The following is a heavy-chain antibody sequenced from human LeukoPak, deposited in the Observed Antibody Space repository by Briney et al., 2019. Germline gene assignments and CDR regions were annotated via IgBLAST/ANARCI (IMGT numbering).Heavy chain of an antibody. CDR3: ARLDSSADTCYNY. J-gene: IGHJ4*02. CDR2: INYGGST. D-gene: IGHD2-15*01. Sequence: SETLSLTYTVSGDSIRSDYWSWVRQPPGKGLEWMGNINYGGSTNYNASLKSRVTILVDTSKNQISLRLTSVTATDTAVYYCARLDSSADTCYNYWGQGTLVTVSS. V-gene: IGHV4-59*08. CDR1: GDSIRSDY.